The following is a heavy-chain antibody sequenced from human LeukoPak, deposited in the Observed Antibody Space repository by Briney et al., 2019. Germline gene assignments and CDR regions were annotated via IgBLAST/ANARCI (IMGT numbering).Heavy chain of an antibody. Sequence: ASVKVSCKASGYTFTDYYMHWVRQAPGQGLEWMGWISPNSGGTNYAQKFQGRVTMTRDTSISTAYMELSRLKSDDTAVYYCARGASSTYFGLDYWGQGTLVTVSS. J-gene: IGHJ4*02. CDR3: ARGASSTYFGLDY. V-gene: IGHV1-2*02. D-gene: IGHD6-13*01. CDR2: ISPNSGGT. CDR1: GYTFTDYY.